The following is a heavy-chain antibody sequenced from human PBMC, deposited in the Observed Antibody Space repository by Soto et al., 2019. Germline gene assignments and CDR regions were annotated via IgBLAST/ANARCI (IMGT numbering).Heavy chain of an antibody. V-gene: IGHV4-34*01. CDR3: ARGGYSSCKLRFYSSSGIYV. Sequence: AETMSLTCSVYGGAFRGYYWIWIRQPPGKGLEWIGEINHSGSTNYNPSLKSRVTISVDTSKNKFSLKLSSVTAADTAVYYCARGGYSSCKLRFYSSSGIYVRGQRTTLPVSS. D-gene: IGHD6-19*01. CDR2: INHSGST. J-gene: IGHJ6*02. CDR1: GGAFRGYY.